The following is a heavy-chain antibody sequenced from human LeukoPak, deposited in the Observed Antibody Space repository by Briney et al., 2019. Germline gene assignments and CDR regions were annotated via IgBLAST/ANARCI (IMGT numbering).Heavy chain of an antibody. J-gene: IGHJ3*02. Sequence: GGSLRLSCAASGFTFSTYSLNWVRQAPGKGLEWVSSISSSSSYIYFADSVKGRFTFSRDNAKNSLYLQMNSLRAEDTAVYYCARARAIVGAHRGAFDIWGRGTMVTVSS. CDR1: GFTFSTYS. D-gene: IGHD1-26*01. V-gene: IGHV3-21*06. CDR2: ISSSSSYI. CDR3: ARARAIVGAHRGAFDI.